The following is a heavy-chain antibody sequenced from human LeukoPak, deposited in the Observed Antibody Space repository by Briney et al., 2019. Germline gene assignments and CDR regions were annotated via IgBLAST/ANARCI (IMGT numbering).Heavy chain of an antibody. J-gene: IGHJ4*02. CDR3: VRDGGGGYNQIDY. Sequence: PGGSLRLSCAASGFIFSKFGIHWVRQTPNKGLESVAVISSDGSEAYYANSVKGRFAISRDNSKNTLYLQMNGLRPEDSALYYCVRDGGGGYNQIDYWGQGTLVAVSS. CDR1: GFIFSKFG. V-gene: IGHV3-30*09. CDR2: ISSDGSEA. D-gene: IGHD5-24*01.